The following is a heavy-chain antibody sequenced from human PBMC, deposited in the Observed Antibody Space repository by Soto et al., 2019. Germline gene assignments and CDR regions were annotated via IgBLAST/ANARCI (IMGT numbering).Heavy chain of an antibody. V-gene: IGHV1-46*01. CDR1: GYTFTSYY. CDR2: INPSGGST. CDR3: ARDENRPNGVSNWFDP. Sequence: ASVKVSCKASGYTFTSYYMHWVRQAPGQGLEWMGIINPSGGSTSYAQKFQGRVTMTRDTSTSTVYMELNSLRAEDTAVYYCARDENRPNGVSNWFDPWGQGTLVTVSS. D-gene: IGHD2-8*01. J-gene: IGHJ5*02.